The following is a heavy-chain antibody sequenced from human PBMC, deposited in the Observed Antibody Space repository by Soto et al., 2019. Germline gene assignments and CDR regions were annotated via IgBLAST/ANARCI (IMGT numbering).Heavy chain of an antibody. CDR3: ARGERRYCSGGSCYGNWFDP. J-gene: IGHJ5*02. D-gene: IGHD2-15*01. CDR2: INHSGST. V-gene: IGHV4-34*01. CDR1: GGSFSGYY. Sequence: PSETLSLTCAVYGGSFSGYYWSWIRQPPGKGLEWIGEINHSGSTNYNPSLKSRVTISVDTSKNQFSLKLSSVTAADTAVYYCARGERRYCSGGSCYGNWFDPWGQGTLVTVSS.